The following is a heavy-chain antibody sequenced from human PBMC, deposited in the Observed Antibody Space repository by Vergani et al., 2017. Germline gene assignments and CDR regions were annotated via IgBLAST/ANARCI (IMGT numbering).Heavy chain of an antibody. CDR2: IDHSGTT. CDR1: GYSISSGYS. Sequence: QVQLQESGPGLVKPSETLSLTCGVSGYSISSGYSWGWIRQPPRKGLEWIGSIDHSGTTSYNASLKSRVTISVDTSKHQFSLQLRSVTAADTAVYYCATLLTGGIDYWGQGTLVTVSS. V-gene: IGHV4-38-2*01. D-gene: IGHD3-16*01. CDR3: ATLLTGGIDY. J-gene: IGHJ4*02.